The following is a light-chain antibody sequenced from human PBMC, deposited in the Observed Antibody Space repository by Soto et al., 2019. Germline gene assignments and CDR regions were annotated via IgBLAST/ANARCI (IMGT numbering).Light chain of an antibody. Sequence: DIVMTQSPDSLAVSLGERATINCKSSQSVLYSSNNKNYLAWYQQKPGQPPKLLIYWASTRESGVPDRFSGSGSGTDFTLTLSSLQPEDVAVYYCQQYYNTPLTFGPGTKVDIK. J-gene: IGKJ3*01. CDR2: WAS. CDR3: QQYYNTPLT. V-gene: IGKV4-1*01. CDR1: QSVLYSSNNKNY.